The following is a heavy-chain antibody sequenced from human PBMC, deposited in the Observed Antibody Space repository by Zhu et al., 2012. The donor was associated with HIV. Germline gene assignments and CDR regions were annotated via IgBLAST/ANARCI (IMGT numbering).Heavy chain of an antibody. V-gene: IGHV4-38-2*01. J-gene: IGHJ4*02. CDR1: GYSISSGYY. CDR2: IYHSGST. Sequence: QVQLQESGPGLVKPSETLSLTCAVSGYSISSGYYWGWIRQPPGKGLEWIGSIYHSGSTYYNPSLKSRVTISVDTSKNQFSLKLGSVTAADTAVYYCTRALVGVTGLDYWGQGTLVTVSS. D-gene: IGHD2-2*01. CDR3: TRALVGVTGLDY.